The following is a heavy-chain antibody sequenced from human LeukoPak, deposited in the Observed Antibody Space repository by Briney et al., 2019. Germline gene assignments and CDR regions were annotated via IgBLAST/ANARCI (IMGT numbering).Heavy chain of an antibody. Sequence: GGSLRLSCAAPRFTFSSYSMNWVRQAPGKGLEWISYISSSSNTIYYADSVKGRFTISRDNAKNSLYLQMNSLRAEDTAVYYCARGATGDRLGYLGQGSLVTVSS. CDR1: RFTFSSYS. V-gene: IGHV3-48*01. CDR3: ARGATGDRLGY. J-gene: IGHJ4*02. CDR2: ISSSSNTI. D-gene: IGHD7-27*01.